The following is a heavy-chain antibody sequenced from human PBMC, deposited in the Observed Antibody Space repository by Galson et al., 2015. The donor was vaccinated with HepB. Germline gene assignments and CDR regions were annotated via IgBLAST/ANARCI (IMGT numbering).Heavy chain of an antibody. CDR2: IRYDGSNK. Sequence: SLRLSCAASGFTFSSYGMHWVRQAPGKGLEWVAFIRYDGSNKYYADSVKGRFTISRDNSKNTLYLQMNSLRAEDTAVYYCATDIVVVVAATSDYWGQGTLVTVSS. CDR1: GFTFSSYG. V-gene: IGHV3-30*02. CDR3: ATDIVVVVAATSDY. J-gene: IGHJ4*02. D-gene: IGHD2-15*01.